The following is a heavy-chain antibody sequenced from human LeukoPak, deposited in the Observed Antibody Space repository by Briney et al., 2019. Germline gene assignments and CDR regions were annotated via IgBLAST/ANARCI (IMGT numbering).Heavy chain of an antibody. CDR1: GGSISSSSYY. Sequence: SETLSLTCTVSGGSISSSSYYWDWVRQPPGKGLEWIGSIYYSGSTYSNPSLKSRVTISVDTSKNQFSLKLSSVTAADTAVYCCARHSRGSSWTEIDYWGQGTLVTVSS. J-gene: IGHJ4*02. CDR3: ARHSRGSSWTEIDY. CDR2: IYYSGST. V-gene: IGHV4-39*01. D-gene: IGHD6-13*01.